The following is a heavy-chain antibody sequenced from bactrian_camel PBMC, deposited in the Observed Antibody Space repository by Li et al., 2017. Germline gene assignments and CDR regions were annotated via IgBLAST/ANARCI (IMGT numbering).Heavy chain of an antibody. CDR1: YTRRPNY. CDR3: AAERCMNGIQAQNVMLTGSRYNY. Sequence: VQLVESGGGSVQAGGSLRLSCSYTRRPNYVTWFRQVPGYGREGVAQMYAGESSTYYADSVKGRFTISHDNNKNTLYLQMNSLKPEDTAIYYCAAERCMNGIQAQNVMLTGSRYNYWGQGTQVTVS. D-gene: IGHD3*01. J-gene: IGHJ4*01. CDR2: MYAGESST. V-gene: IGHV3S33*01.